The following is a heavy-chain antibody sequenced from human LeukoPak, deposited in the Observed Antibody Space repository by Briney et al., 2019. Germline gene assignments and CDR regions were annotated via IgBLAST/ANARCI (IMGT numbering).Heavy chain of an antibody. Sequence: SETLSLTCTVSGGSISSYYWSWIRQPPGKGLEWIGYIYYSGSTNYNPSLKSRVTISVDTSKNQFSLKLSSVTAADTAVYYCARIPPYYYDSSGQSNDAFDIWGQGTMVTVSS. J-gene: IGHJ3*02. CDR2: IYYSGST. CDR1: GGSISSYY. V-gene: IGHV4-59*08. CDR3: ARIPPYYYDSSGQSNDAFDI. D-gene: IGHD3-22*01.